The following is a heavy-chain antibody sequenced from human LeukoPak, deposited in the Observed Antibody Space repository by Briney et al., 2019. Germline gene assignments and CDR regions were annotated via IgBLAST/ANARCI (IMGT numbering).Heavy chain of an antibody. CDR1: GFTFSSYW. J-gene: IGHJ4*02. D-gene: IGHD2-2*01. CDR2: IKQDGSEK. V-gene: IGHV3-7*01. CDR3: AREQDIVVVPAATDY. Sequence: GGSLRPSCAASGFTFSSYWMSWVRQAPGKGLEWVANIKQDGSEKYYVDSVKGRFTISRDNAKNSLYLQMNSLRAEDTAVYYCAREQDIVVVPAATDYWGQGTLVTVSS.